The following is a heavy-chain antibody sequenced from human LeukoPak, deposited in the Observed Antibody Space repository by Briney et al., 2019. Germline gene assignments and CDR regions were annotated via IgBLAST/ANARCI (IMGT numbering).Heavy chain of an antibody. CDR1: GFTFSSYG. CDR2: ISYDGSNK. J-gene: IGHJ6*02. CDR3: AKERVYYYDSSGYSGRYYYYGMDV. D-gene: IGHD3-22*01. Sequence: GRSLRLSCAASGFTFSSYGMHWVRQAPGKGLEWVAVISYDGSNKYYADSVKGRFTISRDNSKNTLYLQMNSLRAEDTAVYYCAKERVYYYDSSGYSGRYYYYGMDVWGQGTTVTVSS. V-gene: IGHV3-30*18.